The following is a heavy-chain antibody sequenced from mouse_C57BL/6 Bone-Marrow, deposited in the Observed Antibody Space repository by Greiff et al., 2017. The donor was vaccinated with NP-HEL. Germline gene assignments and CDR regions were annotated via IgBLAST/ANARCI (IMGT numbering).Heavy chain of an antibody. D-gene: IGHD2-10*01. J-gene: IGHJ2*01. CDR2: IDPENGDT. CDR3: TTGRALRCADY. CDR1: GFNIKDDY. V-gene: IGHV14-4*01. Sequence: VQLQQSGAELVRPGASVKLSCTASGFNIKDDYMHLVKQRPEQGLEWIGWIDPENGDTEYASKFQGTATITADTSSNTAYLQLSSLTSEDTAVYYCTTGRALRCADYWGQGTTLTVSS.